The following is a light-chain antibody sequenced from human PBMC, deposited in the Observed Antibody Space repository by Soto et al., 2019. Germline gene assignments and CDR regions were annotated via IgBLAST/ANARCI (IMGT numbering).Light chain of an antibody. CDR1: QSVSRN. V-gene: IGKV3-15*01. CDR3: QQYNKWPPVT. J-gene: IGKJ5*01. Sequence: EIVMTQSPATLSVSPGERVTLSCRASQSVSRNLAWYQQKSGQAPRLLIYGASTRATGIPARFSGSGSGTEFTLTISSLQSEDFAIYYCQQYNKWPPVTFGQGTRLEIK. CDR2: GAS.